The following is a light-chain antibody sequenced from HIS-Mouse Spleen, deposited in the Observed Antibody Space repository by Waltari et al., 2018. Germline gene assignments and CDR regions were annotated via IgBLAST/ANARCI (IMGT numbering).Light chain of an antibody. V-gene: IGKV3-15*01. CDR3: QQYNNWPPLT. Sequence: EIVMTQSPATLSVSPGERATLPCRARQSVSSNLAWYQQKPGQAPRLLIHGASTRATGIPARFSGSGSGTEFTLTISSLQSEDFAVYYCQQYNNWPPLTFGGGTKVEIK. CDR1: QSVSSN. CDR2: GAS. J-gene: IGKJ4*01.